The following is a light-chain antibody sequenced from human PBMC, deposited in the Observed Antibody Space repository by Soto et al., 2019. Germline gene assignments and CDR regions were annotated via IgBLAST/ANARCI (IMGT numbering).Light chain of an antibody. CDR2: RAS. V-gene: IGKV3D-15*01. CDR3: QQYHNLWT. CDR1: HYIYSN. Sequence: EIAMTQAPSTLAVAPGERATLSCTASHYIYSNVSWFQQRPGQAPRLLIYRASTRATGTPARFTGSGSGTEFTLTITSLQPEHFALYYCQQYHNLWTFGQGTKVDIK. J-gene: IGKJ1*01.